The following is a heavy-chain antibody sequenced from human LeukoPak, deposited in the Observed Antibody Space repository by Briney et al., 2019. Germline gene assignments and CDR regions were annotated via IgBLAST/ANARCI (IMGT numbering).Heavy chain of an antibody. J-gene: IGHJ4*02. CDR1: GGSISSSSYH. V-gene: IGHV4-39*01. CDR2: IYYSGSA. CDR3: ARCISMVRGVIRPPDY. Sequence: SETLSLTCSVSGGSISSSSYHWGWIRQSPGKGLEWVGSIYYSGSAYYNPSLKSRLTISVDTSKNQFSLKLNSVTAADTAVYYCARCISMVRGVIRPPDYWGQGTLVTVSS. D-gene: IGHD3-10*01.